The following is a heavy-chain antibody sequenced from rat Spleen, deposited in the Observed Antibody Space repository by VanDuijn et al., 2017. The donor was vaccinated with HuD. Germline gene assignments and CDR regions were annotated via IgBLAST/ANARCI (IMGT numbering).Heavy chain of an antibody. Sequence: EVQLQESGPGLVKPSQSLSLTCSVTGNSIANGYRWNWIRRFPGSKLEWMGYINSAGSTNYNPSLKSQISISRDTSKNQFFLQVDSVTTEDTATYYCARSDGTHYYLPFADWGQGTLVTVSS. D-gene: IGHD1-12*02. V-gene: IGHV3-3*01. CDR2: INSAGST. CDR3: ARSDGTHYYLPFAD. J-gene: IGHJ3*01. CDR1: GNSIANGYR.